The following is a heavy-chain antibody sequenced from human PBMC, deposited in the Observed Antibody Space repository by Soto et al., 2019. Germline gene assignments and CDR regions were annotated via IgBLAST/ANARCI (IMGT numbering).Heavy chain of an antibody. V-gene: IGHV4-59*01. Sequence: SETLSLTCTVSGGSISSYYWSWIRQPPGKGLEWIGYIYYSGSTNYNPSLKSRVTISVDTSKNQFSLKLSSVTAADTAVYYCARDRGYRGHLQYHFDYRSQGAQVNV. D-gene: IGHD5-12*01. J-gene: IGHJ4*02. CDR1: GGSISSYY. CDR3: ARDRGYRGHLQYHFDY. CDR2: IYYSGST.